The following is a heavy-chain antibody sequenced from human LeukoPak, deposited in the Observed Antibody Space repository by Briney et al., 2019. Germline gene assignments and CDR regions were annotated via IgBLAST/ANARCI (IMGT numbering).Heavy chain of an antibody. D-gene: IGHD2-2*01. CDR3: ARARGYCSSTSRYPDY. Sequence: SETLSPTCAVSGGSISSGGYSWSWIRQPPGKGLEWIGYIYHSGSTYYNPSLKSRVTISVDRSKNQFSLKLSSVTAADTAVYYCARARGYCSSTSRYPDYWGQGTLVTVSS. J-gene: IGHJ4*02. V-gene: IGHV4-30-2*01. CDR2: IYHSGST. CDR1: GGSISSGGYS.